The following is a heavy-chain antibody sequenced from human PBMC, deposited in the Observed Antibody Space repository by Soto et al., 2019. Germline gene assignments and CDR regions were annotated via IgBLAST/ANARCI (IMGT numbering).Heavy chain of an antibody. D-gene: IGHD5-12*01. V-gene: IGHV1-69*13. Sequence: GASVKVSFRASGGTFSSYAISWVRQAPGQGLEWMGGIIPIFGTANYAQKFQGRVTITADESTSTAYMELSSLRSEDKAVYYCPRGGSAFDYWGQGTLVTVSS. CDR2: IIPIFGTA. J-gene: IGHJ4*02. CDR3: PRGGSAFDY. CDR1: GGTFSSYA.